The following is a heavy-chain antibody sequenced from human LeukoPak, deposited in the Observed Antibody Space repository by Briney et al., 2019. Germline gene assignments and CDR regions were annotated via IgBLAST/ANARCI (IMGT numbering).Heavy chain of an antibody. J-gene: IGHJ4*02. D-gene: IGHD3-3*01. CDR1: GFSFSSYS. CDR3: ARDPSKRGYDFWSGYANEDY. CDR2: ISSSSRYI. Sequence: NAGGSLSLSCAASGFSFSSYSMNWVSQAPGKGLEWVSSISSSSRYIYYADSLKGRFTISRDNAKNSLYLQMNSLRAEDTAVYDCARDPSKRGYDFWSGYANEDYWGQGTLVTVSS. V-gene: IGHV3-21*01.